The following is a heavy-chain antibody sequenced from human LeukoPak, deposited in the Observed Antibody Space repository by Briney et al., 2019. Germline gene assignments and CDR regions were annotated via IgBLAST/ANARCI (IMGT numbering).Heavy chain of an antibody. CDR3: ASNGYTRSIDI. CDR1: GGSISSRGYY. CDR2: IYSSGST. Sequence: PSETLSLTCTVSGGSISSRGYYWGWIRQPPGKGLEWIGSIYSSGSTNYNPSLKSRVTISVDTSKNQFSPKLSSVTAADTAVYYCASNGYTRSIDIWGQGTMVTVSS. J-gene: IGHJ3*02. D-gene: IGHD5-12*01. V-gene: IGHV4-39*07.